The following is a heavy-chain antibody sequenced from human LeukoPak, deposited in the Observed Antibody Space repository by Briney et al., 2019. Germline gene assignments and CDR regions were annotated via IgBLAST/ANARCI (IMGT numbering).Heavy chain of an antibody. CDR2: ISGSGGST. CDR3: AKVLHVRGVSINQDAFDI. D-gene: IGHD3-10*02. V-gene: IGHV3-23*01. CDR1: GFTFSSYA. J-gene: IGHJ3*02. Sequence: GGSLRLSCAASGFTFSSYAMSWVRQAPGKGVEWVSAISGSGGSTYYADSVKGRFTISRDNSKNTLYLQMNSLRAEDTAVYYCAKVLHVRGVSINQDAFDIWGQGTMVTVSS.